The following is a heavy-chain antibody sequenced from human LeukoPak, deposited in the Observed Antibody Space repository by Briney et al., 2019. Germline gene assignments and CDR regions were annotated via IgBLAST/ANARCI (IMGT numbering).Heavy chain of an antibody. J-gene: IGHJ4*02. CDR3: ASAVAGQVF. CDR2: ISYDGSNK. D-gene: IGHD6-19*01. Sequence: GGSLRLSCAASGLTFSSYAMHWVRQAPGKGLEWVAVISYDGSNKYYADSVKGRFTISRDNSKNTLYLQMNSLRAEDTAVYYCASAVAGQVFWGQGALVTVSS. V-gene: IGHV3-30-3*01. CDR1: GLTFSSYA.